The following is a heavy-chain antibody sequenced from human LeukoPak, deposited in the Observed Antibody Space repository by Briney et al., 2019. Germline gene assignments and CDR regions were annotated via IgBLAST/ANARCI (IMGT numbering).Heavy chain of an antibody. J-gene: IGHJ4*02. D-gene: IGHD1-26*01. Sequence: PGGSLRLSCAASGFTFSSYGMHWVRQAPGKGLEWVAVISYDGSNKYYADSVKGRFTISRDNSKNTLYLQMNSLKTEDTAVYYCTTVPWGPTLWGQGTLVTVSS. CDR3: TTVPWGPTL. CDR1: GFTFSSYG. CDR2: ISYDGSNK. V-gene: IGHV3-30*03.